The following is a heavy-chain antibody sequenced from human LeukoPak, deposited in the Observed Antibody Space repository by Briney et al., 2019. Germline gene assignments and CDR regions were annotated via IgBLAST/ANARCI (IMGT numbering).Heavy chain of an antibody. CDR3: AKGPLVDDYFDY. J-gene: IGHJ4*02. Sequence: PGRSLRLSCAAGGVTFSTYGMHWVRQAPGEGLGWVTVISSDGSIKYSADSVKGRFTISRDNAKNSLYLQMNSLRAEDTALYYCAKGPLVDDYFDYWGQGTLVTVSS. CDR1: GVTFSTYG. CDR2: ISSDGSIK. V-gene: IGHV3-30*18.